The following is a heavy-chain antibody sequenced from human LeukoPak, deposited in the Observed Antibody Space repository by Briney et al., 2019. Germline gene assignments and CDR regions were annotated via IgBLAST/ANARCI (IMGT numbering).Heavy chain of an antibody. J-gene: IGHJ5*02. CDR2: IIPIFGTA. V-gene: IGHV1-69*05. CDR1: GGTFSSYA. Sequence: ASVKVSCKASGGTFSSYAISWVQQAPGQGLEWMGGIIPIFGTANYAQKFQGRVTITTDESTSTAYMELSSLRSEDTAVYDCARSTTARKLTGFPVSTVTGRYWSDPSGQGTLGTVSS. CDR3: ARSTTARKLTGFPVSTVTGRYWSDP. D-gene: IGHD4-11*01.